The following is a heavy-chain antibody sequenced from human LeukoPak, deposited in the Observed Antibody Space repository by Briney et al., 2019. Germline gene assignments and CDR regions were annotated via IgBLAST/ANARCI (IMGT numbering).Heavy chain of an antibody. CDR1: GFTVSTNY. V-gene: IGHV3-53*01. J-gene: IGHJ4*02. CDR3: ARRXDGGRSFDY. D-gene: IGHD4-23*01. Sequence: GGSLRLSCAASGFTVSTNYMSWVRQAPGKGLEWVSIIYSGGSTYYADSVKGRFTISRDNSKNTLYLQVNSLRAEDTALYYCARRXDGGRSFDYWGQGTLVTVSS. CDR2: IYSGGST.